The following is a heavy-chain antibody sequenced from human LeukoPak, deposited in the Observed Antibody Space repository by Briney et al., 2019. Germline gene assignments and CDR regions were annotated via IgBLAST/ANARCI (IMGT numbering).Heavy chain of an antibody. CDR1: GFTFSSYA. Sequence: GGSLRLSCAASGFTFSSYAMSWVRQAPGKGLEWVSAIRGSGGSTYYADSVKGRFTISRDNSKNTLYLQMNSLRAEDTAVYYCAKDRNDYGDSDFDYWGQGTLVTVSS. CDR3: AKDRNDYGDSDFDY. J-gene: IGHJ4*02. CDR2: IRGSGGST. D-gene: IGHD4-17*01. V-gene: IGHV3-23*01.